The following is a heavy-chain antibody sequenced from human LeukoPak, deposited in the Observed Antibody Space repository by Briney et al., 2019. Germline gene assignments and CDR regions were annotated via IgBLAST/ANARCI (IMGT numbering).Heavy chain of an antibody. J-gene: IGHJ4*02. V-gene: IGHV4-4*07. D-gene: IGHD3-22*01. CDR3: AREEYFQDSNGYSYYFHS. CDR1: GGSIGWDY. Sequence: SETLSLTCTVSGGSIGWDYWSWIRQSAGKGLEWIGRIYKSGSTNYNPSFRSRVTMSVDTSKNQFTLNVTSVTAADTAVYYCAREEYFQDSNGYSYYFHSWGQGSLVTVSS. CDR2: IYKSGST.